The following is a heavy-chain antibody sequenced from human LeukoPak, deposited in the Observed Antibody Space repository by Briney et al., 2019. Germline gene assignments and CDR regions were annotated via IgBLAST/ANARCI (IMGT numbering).Heavy chain of an antibody. V-gene: IGHV4-59*12. CDR2: IYYSGST. J-gene: IGHJ3*02. CDR3: ARGEYYYDSSGYYLLDAFDI. D-gene: IGHD3-22*01. CDR1: GGSISSYY. Sequence: SETLSLTCTVSGGSISSYYWSWIRQPPGKGLEWIGYIYYSGSTNYNPSLKSRVTISVDTSKNQFSLKLSSVTAADTAVYYCARGEYYYDSSGYYLLDAFDIWGQGTMVTVSS.